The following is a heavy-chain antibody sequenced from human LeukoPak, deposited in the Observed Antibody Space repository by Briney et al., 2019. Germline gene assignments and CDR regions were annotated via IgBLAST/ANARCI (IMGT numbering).Heavy chain of an antibody. CDR2: INPNSGGT. CDR3: ARGSPRWLQSLDP. D-gene: IGHD5-12*01. J-gene: IGHJ5*02. Sequence: ASVKVSCKASGYSFTGYYMHWVRQAPGQGLEWMGWINPNSGGTNYAQKFQGRVTMTRDTSISTAYVELSGLRSDDTAVYYCARGSPRWLQSLDPWGQGTLVTVSS. CDR1: GYSFTGYY. V-gene: IGHV1-2*02.